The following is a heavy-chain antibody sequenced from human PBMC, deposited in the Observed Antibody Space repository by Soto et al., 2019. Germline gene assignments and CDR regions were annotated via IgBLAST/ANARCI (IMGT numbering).Heavy chain of an antibody. CDR3: ARGLYDLRSGDRFDI. D-gene: IGHD3-3*01. V-gene: IGHV4-34*01. CDR2: INHSGST. Sequence: SETLSLTCAVYGGSLSGDYGSWIRQPPGKELEWIGEINHSGSTNYNPSLKSRLIMSVDTSRNQFSLRLTSVTAADTAVYYCARGLYDLRSGDRFDIWGQGTVVTVSS. J-gene: IGHJ3*02. CDR1: GGSLSGDY.